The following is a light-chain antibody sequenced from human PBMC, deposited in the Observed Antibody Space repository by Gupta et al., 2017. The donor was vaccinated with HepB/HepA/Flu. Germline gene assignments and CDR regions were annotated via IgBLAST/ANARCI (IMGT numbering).Light chain of an antibody. Sequence: SVLTQPPSASGAPGQRITISGTGNSSNIGAYYDVHWYQQLPGKAPKLVINGNTNRPSGVSDRFSAARSGTSASLAITGLQTEDEADYYCQTFDRSLSGAVFGGGTKVTVL. CDR1: SSNIGAYYD. J-gene: IGLJ3*02. CDR3: QTFDRSLSGAV. V-gene: IGLV1-40*01. CDR2: GNT.